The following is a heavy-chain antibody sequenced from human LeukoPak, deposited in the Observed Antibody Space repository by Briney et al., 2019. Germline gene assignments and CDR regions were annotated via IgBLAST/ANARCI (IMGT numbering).Heavy chain of an antibody. CDR3: ARGRFYGFSGDS. CDR2: IYYSGSA. J-gene: IGHJ4*02. Sequence: SQTLSLTCSVSGGAVGSDGYYWNWIRQHPGKGLEWIGYIYYSGSASYNPSLKSRVTISVDTSKNQFSLRLSSVTAADTAVYYCARGRFYGFSGDSWGQGSLVTVSS. CDR1: GGAVGSDGYY. D-gene: IGHD3-10*01. V-gene: IGHV4-31*03.